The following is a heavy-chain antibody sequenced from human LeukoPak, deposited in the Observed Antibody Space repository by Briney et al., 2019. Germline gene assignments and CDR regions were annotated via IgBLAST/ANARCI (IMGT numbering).Heavy chain of an antibody. D-gene: IGHD3-10*01. J-gene: IGHJ4*02. CDR1: GGTFSSYA. Sequence: ASVTVSCKASGGTFSSYAISWVRQAPGQGLEWMGWINPNSGGTNYAQKFQGRVTMTSDTSISTAYMELSRLRSDDTAVYYCARDLLWFGEFGYWGQGTLVTVSS. CDR3: ARDLLWFGEFGY. CDR2: INPNSGGT. V-gene: IGHV1-2*02.